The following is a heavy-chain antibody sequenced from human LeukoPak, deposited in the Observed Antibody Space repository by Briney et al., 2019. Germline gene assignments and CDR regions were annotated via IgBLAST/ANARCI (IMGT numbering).Heavy chain of an antibody. Sequence: SETLSLTCTVSGGSISSSSYYWGWIRQPPGKGLEWIGSIYYSGSTYYNPFLKSRVAISVDTSKNQFSLKLSSVTAADTAVYYCARVVGSSSNTRYYFDYWGQGTLVTVSS. J-gene: IGHJ4*02. CDR1: GGSISSSSYY. CDR3: ARVVGSSSNTRYYFDY. CDR2: IYYSGST. V-gene: IGHV4-39*01. D-gene: IGHD6-6*01.